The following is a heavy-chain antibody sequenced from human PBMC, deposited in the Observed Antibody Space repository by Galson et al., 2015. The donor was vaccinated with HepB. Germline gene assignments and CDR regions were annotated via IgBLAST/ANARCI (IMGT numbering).Heavy chain of an antibody. CDR2: IKEDGSEK. CDR1: GFTFSDYW. J-gene: IGHJ4*02. Sequence: SLRLSCAVSGFTFSDYWMSWVRQAPGKGLERVANIKEDGSEKYYVDSVKGRFTISRDNAKKSLYLQMNSLRAEDTAVYYCASLIDSSWYSLWGQGTLVTVSS. CDR3: ASLIDSSWYSL. V-gene: IGHV3-7*03. D-gene: IGHD6-13*01.